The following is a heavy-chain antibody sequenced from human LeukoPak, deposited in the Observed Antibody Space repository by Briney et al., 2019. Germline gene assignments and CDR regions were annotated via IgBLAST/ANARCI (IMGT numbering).Heavy chain of an antibody. J-gene: IGHJ4*02. D-gene: IGHD6-25*01. CDR1: GFTFSSDS. CDR2: ISSSSSYI. CDR3: ARSPPGIAAAGGFDY. V-gene: IGHV3-21*01. Sequence: GGSLRLSCAASGFTFSSDSMNWVRQAPGKGLEWVSSISSSSSYIYYADSVKGRFTISRDNAKNSLYLQMNSLRAEDTAVYYCARSPPGIAAAGGFDYWGQGTLVTVSS.